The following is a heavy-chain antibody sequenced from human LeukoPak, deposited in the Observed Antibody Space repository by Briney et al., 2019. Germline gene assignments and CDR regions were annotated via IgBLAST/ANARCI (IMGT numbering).Heavy chain of an antibody. D-gene: IGHD6-13*01. CDR1: GYTFTSYW. J-gene: IGHJ6*01. Sequence: GASLRLSCTASGYTFTSYWMSWVRQTPEKGLEWVANINPDGSEKVYVDSVKGRFTIARDNAKSSLYLQMSGLRAEDTAVYYCARDPYSSSWSYGMDVWGEGTTVSVSS. CDR2: INPDGSEK. CDR3: ARDPYSSSWSYGMDV. V-gene: IGHV3-7*05.